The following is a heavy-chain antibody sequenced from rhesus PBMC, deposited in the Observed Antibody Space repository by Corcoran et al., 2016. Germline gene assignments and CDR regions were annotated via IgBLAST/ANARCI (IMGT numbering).Heavy chain of an antibody. J-gene: IGHJ2*01. D-gene: IGHD3-3*01. CDR1: GGSISSNY. V-gene: IGHV4-173*01. CDR3: AKGWRYFDL. CDR2: ISGSVWST. Sequence: QVQLQESGPGLVKPSETLSLTCAVSGGSISSNYWNWIRQPPGKGMERIGRISGSVWSTDSNPSLKSRVTSSPDTSKNQFSLKLSAVTAADTAVYYCAKGWRYFDLWGPGTPITISS.